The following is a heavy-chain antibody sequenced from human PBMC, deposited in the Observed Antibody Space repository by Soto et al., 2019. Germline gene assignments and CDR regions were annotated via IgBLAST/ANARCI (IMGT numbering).Heavy chain of an antibody. Sequence: PGWSLRLSCAASGFTFSSYWMSWVRQAPGKGLEWVANIKQDGSEKYYVDSVKGRFTISRDNAKNSLYLQMNSLRAEDTAVYYCARDRLGLVIRYCYGMDVWGQGTTGSVS. CDR2: IKQDGSEK. J-gene: IGHJ6*02. V-gene: IGHV3-7*03. CDR1: GFTFSSYW. D-gene: IGHD3-9*01. CDR3: ARDRLGLVIRYCYGMDV.